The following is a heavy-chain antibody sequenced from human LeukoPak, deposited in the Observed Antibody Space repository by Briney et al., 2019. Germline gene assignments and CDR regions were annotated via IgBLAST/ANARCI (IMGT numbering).Heavy chain of an antibody. V-gene: IGHV4-59*01. J-gene: IGHJ5*02. CDR2: IYDSKST. CDR1: GVSISSFY. Sequence: PSETLSLTCSVSGVSISSFYWSWIRQPPGKGLEWVGHIYDSKSTSSNPALKSRVTMSVSTSKNQISLRLDSVTAADTAVYFCARDLGVDTSQMTDLWGTSLGWFDPWGQGTLVTVSS. CDR3: ARDLGVDTSQMTDLWGTSLGWFDP. D-gene: IGHD5-18*01.